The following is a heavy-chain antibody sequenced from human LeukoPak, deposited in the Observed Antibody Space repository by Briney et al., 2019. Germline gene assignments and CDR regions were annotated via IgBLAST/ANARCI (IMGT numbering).Heavy chain of an antibody. CDR2: INHSGST. V-gene: IGHV4-34*01. CDR1: GGSFSGYY. D-gene: IGHD6-6*01. Sequence: SETLSLTCAVYGGSFSGYYWSWIRQPPGKGLEWIGEINHSGSTNYNPSLKSRVTISVDTSKNQFSLKLSSVTAADTAVYYCARHNTWSSSSFDYWGQGTLVTVSS. CDR3: ARHNTWSSSSFDY. J-gene: IGHJ4*02.